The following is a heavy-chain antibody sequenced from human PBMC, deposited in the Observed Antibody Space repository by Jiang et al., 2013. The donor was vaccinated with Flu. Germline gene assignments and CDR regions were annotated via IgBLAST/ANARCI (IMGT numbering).Heavy chain of an antibody. CDR2: ISSSGTYI. D-gene: IGHD5-24*01. Sequence: EWVSSISSSGTYIYFADSLRGRLTISRDNAKNSVYLQINSLRAEDTAVYYCARYRHVEMATNDAFDIWGQGTKVTVSS. CDR3: ARYRHVEMATNDAFDI. V-gene: IGHV3-21*06. J-gene: IGHJ3*02.